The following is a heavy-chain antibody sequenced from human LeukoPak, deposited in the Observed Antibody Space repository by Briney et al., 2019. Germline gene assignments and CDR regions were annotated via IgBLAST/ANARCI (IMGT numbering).Heavy chain of an antibody. V-gene: IGHV3-7*01. Sequence: GGSLRLSCAASGFMFSNYWMTWVRQAPGKGPEWVAHIQQDGSEKYYVDSLKGRFTISRDNAKNSLYLQMNSLRAEDTGVYYCARADVYYYDPSGRFDYWGQGTLVTVSS. CDR1: GFMFSNYW. CDR2: IQQDGSEK. J-gene: IGHJ4*02. CDR3: ARADVYYYDPSGRFDY. D-gene: IGHD3-22*01.